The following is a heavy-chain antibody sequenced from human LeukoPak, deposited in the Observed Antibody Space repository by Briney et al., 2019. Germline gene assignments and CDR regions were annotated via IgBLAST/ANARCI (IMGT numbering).Heavy chain of an antibody. D-gene: IGHD3-22*01. CDR1: GFTFSSYD. V-gene: IGHV3-23*01. CDR3: AKDRAYYDSSGLFDY. J-gene: IGHJ4*02. Sequence: GGSLRLSCAASGFTFSSYDMSWVRQAPGKGLAWVSDISGSGGRTHYADSVKGRFTISRDNSKNTLYLQMNSLRAEDTAVYYCAKDRAYYDSSGLFDYWGQGTLVTVSS. CDR2: ISGSGGRT.